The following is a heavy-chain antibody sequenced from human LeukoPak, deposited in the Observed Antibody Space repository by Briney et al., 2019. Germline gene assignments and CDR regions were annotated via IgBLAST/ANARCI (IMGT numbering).Heavy chain of an antibody. CDR3: ARFSSGWYVVPIFDL. CDR2: IIPIFGTA. D-gene: IGHD6-19*01. Sequence: GASVKVSCKASGGTFSSYAISWVRQAPGQGLEWMGGIIPIFGTANYAQKFQGRVTITADESTSTAYMELSSLRSEDTAVYYCARFSSGWYVVPIFDLWGRGTLVTVSS. J-gene: IGHJ2*01. V-gene: IGHV1-69*01. CDR1: GGTFSSYA.